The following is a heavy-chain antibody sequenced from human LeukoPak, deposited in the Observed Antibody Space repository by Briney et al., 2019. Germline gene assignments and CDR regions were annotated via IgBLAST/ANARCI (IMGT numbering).Heavy chain of an antibody. J-gene: IGHJ4*02. CDR1: GYSFTSYW. CDR3: ARRYSGYDYGVDY. CDR2: IYPGDSDT. Sequence: GESLKISCQGSGYSFTSYWIGWVRQMPGKGLEWMGIIYPGDSDTRYSPSFQGQVTISAGKSISTAYLQWSSLKASDTAIYYCARRYSGYDYGVDYWGQGTLVTVSS. V-gene: IGHV5-51*01. D-gene: IGHD5-12*01.